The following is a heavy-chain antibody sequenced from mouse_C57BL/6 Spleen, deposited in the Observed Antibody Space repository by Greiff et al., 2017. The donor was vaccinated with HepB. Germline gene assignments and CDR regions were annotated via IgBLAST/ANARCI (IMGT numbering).Heavy chain of an antibody. CDR1: GFSLTSYG. Sequence: VHLVESGPGLVQPSQSLSITCTVSGFSLTSYGVHWVRQSPGKGLEWLGVIWSGGSTDYNAAFISRLSISKDNSKSQVFFKMNSLQADDTAIYYCARNGGSSPRYYAMDYWGQGTSVTVSS. CDR2: IWSGGST. D-gene: IGHD1-1*01. CDR3: ARNGGSSPRYYAMDY. V-gene: IGHV2-2*01. J-gene: IGHJ4*01.